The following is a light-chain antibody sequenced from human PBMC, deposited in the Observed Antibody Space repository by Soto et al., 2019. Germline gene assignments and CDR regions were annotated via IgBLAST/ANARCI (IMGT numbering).Light chain of an antibody. J-gene: IGKJ1*01. Sequence: IRMTQSPSSFSASTGDRVTITCRASQGISSYLAWYQQKPGKAPKLLIYAASTLQSGVPSRFSGSGSGTDFTLTISCLQSEDFATYYCQHYNSYSEACGQGTKGDI. CDR3: QHYNSYSEA. CDR1: QGISSY. CDR2: AAS. V-gene: IGKV1-8*01.